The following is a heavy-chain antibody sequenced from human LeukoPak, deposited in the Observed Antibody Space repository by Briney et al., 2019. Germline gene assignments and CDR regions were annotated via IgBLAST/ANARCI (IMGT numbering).Heavy chain of an antibody. CDR1: GFTFSSYA. D-gene: IGHD3-10*01. Sequence: GGSLRLSCAASGFTFSSYAMNWVRQPPGKGPEWVSGTTATGGGTSYSDSVKGRFTISRDNSKDTLYLQMNSLRAEDTAAYYCAKLLWFGVPRGPLDVWGQGSAVTVSS. CDR3: AKLLWFGVPRGPLDV. J-gene: IGHJ6*02. V-gene: IGHV3-23*01. CDR2: TTATGGGT.